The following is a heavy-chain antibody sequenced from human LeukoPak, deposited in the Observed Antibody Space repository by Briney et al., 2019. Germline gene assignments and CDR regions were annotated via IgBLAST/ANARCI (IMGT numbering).Heavy chain of an antibody. CDR3: AKDHGLLWFGEQYNWFDP. Sequence: GGSLRLSCAASGFTFSSYGMHWVRQAPGKGLEWVAFIRYDGSNKYYADSVKGRFTISRDNSKNTLYLQMNSLRAEDTAVYYCAKDHGLLWFGEQYNWFDPWGQGTLVTVSS. D-gene: IGHD3-10*01. CDR2: IRYDGSNK. J-gene: IGHJ5*02. V-gene: IGHV3-30*02. CDR1: GFTFSSYG.